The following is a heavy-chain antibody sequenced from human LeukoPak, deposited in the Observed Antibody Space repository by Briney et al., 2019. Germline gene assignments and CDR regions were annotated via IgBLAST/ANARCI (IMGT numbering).Heavy chain of an antibody. CDR1: GGSISSSSYY. CDR3: ARDAGVGNCSGGSCYFDY. CDR2: IYTSGST. J-gene: IGHJ4*02. Sequence: SQTLSLTCTASGGSISSSSYYWGWIRQPPGKGLEWIGRIYTSGSTNYNPSLKSRVTMSVDTSKNQFSLKLSSVTAADTAVYYCARDAGVGNCSGGSCYFDYWGQGTLVTVSS. V-gene: IGHV4-61*02. D-gene: IGHD2-15*01.